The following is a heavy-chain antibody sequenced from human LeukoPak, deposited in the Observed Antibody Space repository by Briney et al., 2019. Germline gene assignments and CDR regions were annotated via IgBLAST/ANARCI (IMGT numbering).Heavy chain of an antibody. CDR1: GGSISSSSYY. D-gene: IGHD3-9*01. V-gene: IGHV4-39*07. CDR2: IYYSGST. Sequence: SSETLSLTCTVSGGSISSSSYYWGWIRQPPGKGLEWIGSIYYSGSTYYNPSLKSRVTISVDTSKNQFSLKLSSVTAADTAVYYCAAYLYFDWLSISGRRHSFDYWGQGTLVTVSS. CDR3: AAYLYFDWLSISGRRHSFDY. J-gene: IGHJ4*02.